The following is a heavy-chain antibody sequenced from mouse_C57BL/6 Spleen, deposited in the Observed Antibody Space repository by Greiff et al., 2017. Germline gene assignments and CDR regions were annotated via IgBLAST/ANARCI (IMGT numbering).Heavy chain of an antibody. D-gene: IGHD1-1*01. J-gene: IGHJ3*01. CDR2: ISDGGSYT. CDR3: AKAYYYGSSYVGFAY. CDR1: GFTFSSYA. Sequence: EVQGVESGGGLVKPGGSLKLSCAASGFTFSSYAMSWVRQTPEKRLEWVATISDGGSYTYYPDNVKGRFTISRDNAKNNLYLHMSHLKSEDTAMYYCAKAYYYGSSYVGFAYWGQGTLVTVSA. V-gene: IGHV5-4*01.